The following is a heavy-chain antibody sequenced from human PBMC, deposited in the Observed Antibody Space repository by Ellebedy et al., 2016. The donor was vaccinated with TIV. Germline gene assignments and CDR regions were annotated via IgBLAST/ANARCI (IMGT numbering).Heavy chain of an antibody. CDR2: IYYSGSI. CDR3: ARTGGGGSLRWYFDL. CDR1: GGSISGYY. D-gene: IGHD1-14*01. J-gene: IGHJ2*01. Sequence: SETLSLTCTVSGGSISGYYWSWIRQPPGKGLEWIGYIYYSGSIYYNPSLKSRVTMSVDTSKNQFSLKLSSVTAVDTAVYYCARTGGGGSLRWYFDLWGRGTLVTVSS. V-gene: IGHV4-59*04.